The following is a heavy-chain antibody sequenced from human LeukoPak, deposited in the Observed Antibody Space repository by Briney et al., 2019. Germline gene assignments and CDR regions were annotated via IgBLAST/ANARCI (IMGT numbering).Heavy chain of an antibody. J-gene: IGHJ6*02. V-gene: IGHV3-7*03. CDR2: IKQDGSEK. D-gene: IGHD6-13*01. CDR1: GFTFGDSS. Sequence: GGSLRLSCRSSGFTFGDSSMSWFRQAPGKGLEWVANIKQDGSEKYYVDSVKGRFTISRDNAKNSLYLQMNSLRAEDTAVYYCARDLPDRIAAADAGYGMDVWGQGTTVTVSS. CDR3: ARDLPDRIAAADAGYGMDV.